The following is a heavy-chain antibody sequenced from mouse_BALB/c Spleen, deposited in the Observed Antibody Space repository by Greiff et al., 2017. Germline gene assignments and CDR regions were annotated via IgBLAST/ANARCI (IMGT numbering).Heavy chain of an antibody. J-gene: IGHJ4*01. CDR2: IDPANGNT. CDR1: GFNIKDTY. Sequence: VQLKESGAELVKPGASVKLSCTASGFNIKDTYMHWVKQRPEQGLEWIGRIDPANGNTKYDPKFQGKATITADTSSNTAYLQLISLTSEDTAVYYSDRGQTEYAMDDWGQGTSVTVSA. D-gene: IGHD6-1*01. V-gene: IGHV14-3*02. CDR3: DRGQTEYAMDD.